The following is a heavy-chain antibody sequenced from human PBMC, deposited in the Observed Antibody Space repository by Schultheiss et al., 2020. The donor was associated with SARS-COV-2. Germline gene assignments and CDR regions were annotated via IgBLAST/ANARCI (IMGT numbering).Heavy chain of an antibody. Sequence: SQTLSLTCTVSGGSISSGGYYWSWIRQPAGKGLEWIGYIYHSGSTNYNPSLKSRVTISVDTSKNQFSLKLSSVTAADTAVYYCARDGNHGGGMDVWGQGTTVTVSS. V-gene: IGHV4-61*10. CDR3: ARDGNHGGGMDV. D-gene: IGHD4-23*01. CDR1: GGSISSGGYY. CDR2: IYHSGST. J-gene: IGHJ6*02.